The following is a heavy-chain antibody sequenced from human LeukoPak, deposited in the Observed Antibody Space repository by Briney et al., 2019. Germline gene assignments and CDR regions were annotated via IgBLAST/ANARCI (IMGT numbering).Heavy chain of an antibody. D-gene: IGHD6-19*01. V-gene: IGHV3-11*06. CDR1: GVTFSDYY. Sequence: GGSLRLSCAASGVTFSDYYMSWIRQAPGKGLEWVSYICSSSSYTNYADSVRGRFTISRDNAKNSLYLQMNSLRAEDTAVNYCARIVSSSGSADLYYFDYWGQGTLVTVSS. CDR3: ARIVSSSGSADLYYFDY. J-gene: IGHJ4*02. CDR2: ICSSSSYT.